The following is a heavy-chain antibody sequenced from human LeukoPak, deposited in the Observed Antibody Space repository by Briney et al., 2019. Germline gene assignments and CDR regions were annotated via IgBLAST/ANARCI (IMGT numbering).Heavy chain of an antibody. CDR2: INPSGGST. CDR3: ARDGIAAAGIEGAFDI. Sequence: ASVKVSCKASGYTFTSYYMHWVRQAPGQGLEWMGIINPSGGSTSYAQKFQGRVTMTRDTSTSTVYMELSSLRSEDTAVYYCARDGIAAAGIEGAFDIWGQGTMVTVSS. V-gene: IGHV1-46*01. CDR1: GYTFTSYY. D-gene: IGHD6-13*01. J-gene: IGHJ3*02.